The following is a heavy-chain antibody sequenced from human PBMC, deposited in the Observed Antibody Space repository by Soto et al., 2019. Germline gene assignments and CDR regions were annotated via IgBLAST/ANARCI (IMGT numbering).Heavy chain of an antibody. J-gene: IGHJ4*02. CDR3: ARDRGAVAGTFDY. V-gene: IGHV4-59*01. D-gene: IGHD6-19*01. CDR1: RDSISSYY. Sequence: QVQLQESGPGLVKPSETLSLTCTVSRDSISSYYWSWIRQPPGKGLEWIGYIYYSGSTNYNPSLKSRVTISVDTSKNQISLKLSSVTAADTAVYYCARDRGAVAGTFDYWGQGTLVTVSS. CDR2: IYYSGST.